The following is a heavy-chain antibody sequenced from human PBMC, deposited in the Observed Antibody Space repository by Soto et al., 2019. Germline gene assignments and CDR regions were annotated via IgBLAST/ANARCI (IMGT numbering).Heavy chain of an antibody. CDR1: GFSLSTSGVG. CDR2: IYWNDDK. J-gene: IGHJ4*02. V-gene: IGHV2-5*01. Sequence: SGPTLVNPTQTLTLTCTFSGFSLSTSGVGVGWIRQPPGKALEWLALIYWNDDKRYSPSLKSRLTITKDTSKNQVVLTMTNMDPGDTATYYCAHSFDGYSYGGSYYFDYWGQGTLVTVSS. CDR3: AHSFDGYSYGGSYYFDY. D-gene: IGHD5-18*01.